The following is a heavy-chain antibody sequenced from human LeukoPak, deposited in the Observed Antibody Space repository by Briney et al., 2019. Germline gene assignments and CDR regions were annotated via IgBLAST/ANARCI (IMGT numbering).Heavy chain of an antibody. J-gene: IGHJ4*02. CDR1: GFTFSSYW. V-gene: IGHV3-7*01. D-gene: IGHD2-2*02. Sequence: GGSLRLSCAASGFTFSSYWMSWVRQAPGKGLEWVANIKQDGSEKYYVDSVKGRFTISRDNAKNSLYLQMNSLRAEDTAVYYCARAGYCSSTSCYNYLDYWGQGTLVTVSS. CDR3: ARAGYCSSTSCYNYLDY. CDR2: IKQDGSEK.